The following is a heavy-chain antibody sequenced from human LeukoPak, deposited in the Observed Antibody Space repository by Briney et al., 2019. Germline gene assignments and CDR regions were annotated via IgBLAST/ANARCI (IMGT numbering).Heavy chain of an antibody. Sequence: PSETLSLTCTVSGDSVSSGNYYWSWIRQPPGKGLEWIGEINHSGSTNYNPSLKSRVTISVDTSKNQFSLKLSSVTAADTAVYYCARGNPPWKSPRHNVALAPYYYYYYGMDVWGQGTTVTVSS. V-gene: IGHV4-39*07. CDR1: GDSVSSGNYY. CDR2: INHSGST. CDR3: ARGNPPWKSPRHNVALAPYYYYYYGMDV. J-gene: IGHJ6*02. D-gene: IGHD2-21*01.